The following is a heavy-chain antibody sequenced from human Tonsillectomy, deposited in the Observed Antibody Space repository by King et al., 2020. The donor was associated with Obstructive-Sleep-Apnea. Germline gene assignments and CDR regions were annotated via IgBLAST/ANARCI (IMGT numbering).Heavy chain of an antibody. J-gene: IGHJ2*01. CDR2: IYPGDSDT. CDR3: VSGDTRILGVDWYFDL. V-gene: IGHV5-51*01. D-gene: IGHD7-27*01. CDR1: GYSFTSYW. Sequence: QLVQSGAEVKKPGESLKISCKGSGYSFTSYWIGWVRQMPGKGLEWMGIIYPGDSDTRYSPPFQGQVPISADKSISTAYLQWGGLKASSTAMYYCVSGDTRILGVDWYFDLWGRGTLVTVSS.